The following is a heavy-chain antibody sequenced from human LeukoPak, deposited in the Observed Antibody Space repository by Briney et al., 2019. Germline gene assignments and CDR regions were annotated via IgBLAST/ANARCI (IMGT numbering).Heavy chain of an antibody. D-gene: IGHD5-18*01. J-gene: IGHJ4*02. CDR3: AKDIQGAN. V-gene: IGHV3-23*01. CDR1: GFTFSLAA. CDR2: ISASGGST. Sequence: PGGSLRLSCAASGFTFSLAAMTWVRQAPGKGLEWVSLISASGGSTYYADSVKGRFTISRDNSKNTVYLQMNSLRAEDTALYYCAKDIQGANWGEGTLVTVSS.